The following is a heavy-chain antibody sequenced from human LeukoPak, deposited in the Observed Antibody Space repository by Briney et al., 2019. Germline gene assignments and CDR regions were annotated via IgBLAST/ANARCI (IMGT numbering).Heavy chain of an antibody. CDR2: IIPILGIA. CDR3: ARIKRGYRSGYADYYGMDV. Sequence: ASVKVSCKASGGTFSSYAISWVRQAPGQGLEWMGRIIPILGIANYAQKFQGRVTITADKSTSTAYMELSSLRSEDTAVYYCARIKRGYRSGYADYYGMDVWGQGTTVTVSS. V-gene: IGHV1-69*04. J-gene: IGHJ6*02. D-gene: IGHD5-12*01. CDR1: GGTFSSYA.